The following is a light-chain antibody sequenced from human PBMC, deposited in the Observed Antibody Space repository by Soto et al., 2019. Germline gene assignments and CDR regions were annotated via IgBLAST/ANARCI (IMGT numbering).Light chain of an antibody. J-gene: IGLJ3*02. Sequence: QSALTQPASVSGSPGQSITISCTGTSSDVGGYKYVSWYQQHPGKAPKLMIYEVTNRPSGVSNRFSGSKSGNTASLTISGLLTEDEADYYCSSYTSSSTLVFGGGTKLTVL. CDR1: SSDVGGYKY. CDR2: EVT. V-gene: IGLV2-14*01. CDR3: SSYTSSSTLV.